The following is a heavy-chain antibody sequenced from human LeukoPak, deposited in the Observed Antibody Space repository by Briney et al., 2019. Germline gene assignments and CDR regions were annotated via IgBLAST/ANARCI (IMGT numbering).Heavy chain of an antibody. CDR3: GRCMVRGNFYYMDV. CDR1: GGSISSSSYY. Sequence: TSETLSLTCTVSGGSISSSSYYWGWIRQPPGKGLEWIVSIYYSGSTYDNPSLKSRITISVNTSKNQFSLKLSSVTAADTAVYYCGRCMVRGNFYYMDVWGKGTTVTVSS. V-gene: IGHV4-39*01. J-gene: IGHJ6*03. CDR2: IYYSGST. D-gene: IGHD3-10*01.